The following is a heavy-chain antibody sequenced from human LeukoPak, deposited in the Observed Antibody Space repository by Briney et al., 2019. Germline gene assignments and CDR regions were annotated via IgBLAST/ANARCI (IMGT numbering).Heavy chain of an antibody. CDR2: ISSSSSYI. CDR3: VRSAFLTTEFYFDY. V-gene: IGHV3-21*01. Sequence: GGSLRLSCAASGFTFSSYSMNWVRQAPGKGLEWVSSISSSSSYIYYADSVKGRFTISRDNAKNTLYLQMNSLRAEGTAVYYCVRSAFLTTEFYFDYWGHGTLVTVSS. J-gene: IGHJ4*01. D-gene: IGHD4-11*01. CDR1: GFTFSSYS.